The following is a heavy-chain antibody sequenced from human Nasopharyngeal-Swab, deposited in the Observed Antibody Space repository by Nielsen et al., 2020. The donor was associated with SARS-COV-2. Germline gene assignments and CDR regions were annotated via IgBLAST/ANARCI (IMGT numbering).Heavy chain of an antibody. J-gene: IGHJ6*02. CDR3: AKDISDYWSGRYYGMDV. CDR1: GLTVTSNY. CDR2: ISWNSGSI. D-gene: IGHD3-3*01. V-gene: IGHV3-9*01. Sequence: GGSLRLSCAASGLTVTSNYMSWVRQAPGKGLEWVSGISWNSGSIGYADSVKGRFTISRDNAKNSLYLQMNSLRAEDTALYYCAKDISDYWSGRYYGMDVWGQGTTVTVSS.